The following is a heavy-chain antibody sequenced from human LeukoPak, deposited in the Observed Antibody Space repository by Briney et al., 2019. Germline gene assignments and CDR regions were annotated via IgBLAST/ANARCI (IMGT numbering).Heavy chain of an antibody. J-gene: IGHJ4*02. CDR2: INPNSGGT. CDR3: ARDLEYQLPMGI. D-gene: IGHD2-2*01. V-gene: IGHV1-2*02. Sequence: ASAKVSCKASGCTFTGYYMHWVRQAPGQGLEWMGWINPNSGGTNYAQKFQGRVTMTRDTSISTAYMELSRLRSDDTAVYYCARDLEYQLPMGIWGQGTLVTASS. CDR1: GCTFTGYY.